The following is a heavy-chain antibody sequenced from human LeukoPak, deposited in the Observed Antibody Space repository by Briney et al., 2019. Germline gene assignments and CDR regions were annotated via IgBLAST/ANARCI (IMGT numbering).Heavy chain of an antibody. CDR1: GYSFSKYW. D-gene: IGHD3-22*01. J-gene: IGHJ4*02. Sequence: GESLKISCKASGYSFSKYWISWVRQMPGKGLEWMGRIDPSDSYINYSPSFQGLVTISVDKSSSTAHLQWGSLKASDTAMYYCARRAYYDSSGYYYYFDYWGQGTLVTVSS. CDR3: ARRAYYDSSGYYYYFDY. V-gene: IGHV5-10-1*01. CDR2: IDPSDSYI.